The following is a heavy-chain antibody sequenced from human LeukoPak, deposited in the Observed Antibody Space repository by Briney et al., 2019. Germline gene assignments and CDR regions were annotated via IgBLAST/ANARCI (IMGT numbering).Heavy chain of an antibody. CDR1: GFTFSSHA. CDR3: ARGGDTIFGVVIQPHTDDYYMDV. V-gene: IGHV3-30-3*01. CDR2: ISYDGSNK. J-gene: IGHJ6*03. D-gene: IGHD3-3*01. Sequence: PGGSLRLSCAASGFTFSSHAMHWVRQAPGKGLEWVAVISYDGSNKYYADSVKGRFTISRDNSKNTLYLQMNSLRAEDTAVYYCARGGDTIFGVVIQPHTDDYYMDVWGKGTTVTVSS.